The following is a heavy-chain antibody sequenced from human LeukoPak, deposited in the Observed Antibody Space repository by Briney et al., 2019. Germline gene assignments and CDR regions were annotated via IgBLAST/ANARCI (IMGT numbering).Heavy chain of an antibody. CDR3: ARVSVIEPLRFDY. CDR2: IYHSGST. D-gene: IGHD3-16*02. Sequence: SETLSLTCTVSGYSISSGYYWDWIRQPPGKGLEWIGSIYHSGSTYYNPSLKSRVTISVDTSKNQFSLKLSSVTAADTAVYYCARVSVIEPLRFDYWGQGTLVTVSS. V-gene: IGHV4-38-2*02. CDR1: GYSISSGYY. J-gene: IGHJ4*02.